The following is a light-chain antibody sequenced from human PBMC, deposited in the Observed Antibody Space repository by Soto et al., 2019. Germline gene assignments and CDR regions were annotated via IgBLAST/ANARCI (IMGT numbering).Light chain of an antibody. V-gene: IGKV1-5*01. J-gene: IGKJ1*01. CDR2: HAS. CDR1: QGISNW. Sequence: IQMTQSPSTLSATIGDTVTVACRASQGISNWLAWYQQEPGKAPKLLIFHASSLESGVPSRFSGSGSGTEFTLTISSLQSDDFATYYCQQYNSYPWTFGQGTKVDIK. CDR3: QQYNSYPWT.